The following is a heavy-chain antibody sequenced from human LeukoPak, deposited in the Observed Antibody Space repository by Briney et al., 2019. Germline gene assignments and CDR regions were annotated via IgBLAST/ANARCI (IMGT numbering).Heavy chain of an antibody. Sequence: SETLSLTCTVSGGSISSYYWSWIRQPAGKGLEWIGRIYTSGSTNYNPSLKSRVTMSVDTSKNQFSLKLSSVTAADTAVYYCARESCSSTSWYFPMGGWGQGTLVNVSS. CDR3: ARESCSSTSWYFPMGG. V-gene: IGHV4-4*07. CDR2: IYTSGST. J-gene: IGHJ4*02. CDR1: GGSISSYY. D-gene: IGHD2-2*01.